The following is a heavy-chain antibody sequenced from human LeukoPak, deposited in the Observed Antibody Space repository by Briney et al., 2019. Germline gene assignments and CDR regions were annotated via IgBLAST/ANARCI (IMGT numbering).Heavy chain of an antibody. V-gene: IGHV1-46*01. CDR3: ARVRGTFDY. J-gene: IGHJ4*02. CDR2: INPSGTGT. CDR1: GYTFTSYY. Sequence: ASVKVSCKASGYTFTSYYMHWVRQAPGQGLEWMGVINPSGTGTSYAQKFQGRVTMTTDTSTSTAYMELRSLRSDDTAVYYCARVRGTFDYWGQGTLVTVSS. D-gene: IGHD3-16*01.